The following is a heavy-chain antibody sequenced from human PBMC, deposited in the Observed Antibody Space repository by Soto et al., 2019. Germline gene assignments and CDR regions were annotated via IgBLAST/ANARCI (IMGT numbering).Heavy chain of an antibody. J-gene: IGHJ5*02. D-gene: IGHD3-3*01. Sequence: GGSLRLSCAASGFTFSDYYMSWIRQAPGKGLEWVSYISSSGSTIYYADSVKGRFTISRDNAKNSLYLQMNSLRAEETAVYYCERGDGSAYSQPNWFDTWGQGTLVTVSS. CDR1: GFTFSDYY. CDR3: ERGDGSAYSQPNWFDT. CDR2: ISSSGSTI. V-gene: IGHV3-11*01.